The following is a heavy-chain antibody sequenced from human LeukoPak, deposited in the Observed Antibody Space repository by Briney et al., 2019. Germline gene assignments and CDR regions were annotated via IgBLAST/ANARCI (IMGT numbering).Heavy chain of an antibody. CDR1: GFTFSSYG. D-gene: IGHD1-26*01. J-gene: IGHJ3*02. V-gene: IGHV3-33*07. CDR2: IRYDGSNQ. CDR3: ARSTGSPDAFDI. Sequence: GGSLRLSCATSGFTFSSYGMYWVRQAPGKGLEWVAFIRYDGSNQYYADSVKGRFTISRDNAKNSLYLQMNSLRAEDTAVYYCARSTGSPDAFDIWGQGTMVTVSS.